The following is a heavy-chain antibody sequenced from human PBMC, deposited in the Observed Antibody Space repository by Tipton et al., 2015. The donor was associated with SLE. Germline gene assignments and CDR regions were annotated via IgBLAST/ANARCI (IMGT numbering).Heavy chain of an antibody. J-gene: IGHJ4*02. D-gene: IGHD5-24*01. CDR1: GGSFTGYY. V-gene: IGHV4-34*01. CDR2: IDHIGRT. CDR3: ARVGRDGYYFDY. Sequence: TLSLTCAVYGGSFTGYYWTWVRQPPGKGLEWIGEIDHIGRTNYNPSLKSRVTISKDTSKNQFSLKLTSVTAADTAVYYCARVGRDGYYFDYWGQGALVTVSS.